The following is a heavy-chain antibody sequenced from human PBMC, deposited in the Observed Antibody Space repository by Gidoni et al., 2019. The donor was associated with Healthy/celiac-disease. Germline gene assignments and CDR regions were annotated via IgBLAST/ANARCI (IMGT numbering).Heavy chain of an antibody. CDR2: IYYSGST. CDR1: GGSISSRSYY. J-gene: IGHJ6*02. V-gene: IGHV4-39*01. D-gene: IGHD7-27*01. CDR3: ARQGPRNWGGYYYYYGMDV. Sequence: QLQLQESGPGLVKPSETLSLTCTVSGGSISSRSYYWGWIRQPPGKGLECIGRIYYSGSTYYNPSLKSGVTISVDTAKNQFSLKLSSVTAADTAVYYCARQGPRNWGGYYYYYGMDVWGQGTTVTVSS.